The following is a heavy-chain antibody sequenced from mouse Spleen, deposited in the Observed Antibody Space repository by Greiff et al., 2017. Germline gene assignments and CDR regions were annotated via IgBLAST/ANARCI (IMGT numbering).Heavy chain of an antibody. V-gene: IGHV1-5*01. D-gene: IGHD1-1*01. Sequence: EVQLQQSGTVLARPGASVKMSCKTSGYTFTSYWLHWVKQRPGQGLEWIGAIYPGNSDTSYNQKFKGKAKLTAVTSASTAYMELSSLTNEDSAVYYCTKLWYYGSSYDFDYWGQGTTLTVSS. CDR3: TKLWYYGSSYDFDY. CDR2: IYPGNSDT. J-gene: IGHJ2*01. CDR1: GYTFTSYW.